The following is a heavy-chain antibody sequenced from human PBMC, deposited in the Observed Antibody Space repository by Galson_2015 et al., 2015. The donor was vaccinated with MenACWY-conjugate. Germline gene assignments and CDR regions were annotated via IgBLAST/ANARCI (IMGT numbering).Heavy chain of an antibody. Sequence: PALVKPTQTLTLPCTFSGFSLTTGGLYVGWFRRPPREALACLALIYWDDDKKHRPSLKNSLTITKDTSKKQVVLTMTNMNPVDSSTNTCAHRLFKLYFSVPAARWGQGTLVIVSS. D-gene: IGHD2-2*01. CDR3: AHRLFKLYFSVPAAR. V-gene: IGHV2-5*02. CDR2: IYWDDDK. CDR1: GFSLTTGGLY. J-gene: IGHJ4*02.